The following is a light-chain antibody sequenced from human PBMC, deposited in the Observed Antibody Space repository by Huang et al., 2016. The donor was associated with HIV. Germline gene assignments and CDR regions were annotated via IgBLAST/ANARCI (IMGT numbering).Light chain of an antibody. V-gene: IGKV3-20*01. Sequence: EVVLTQSPDTLYSSPGERVTVSCRASQSLSTSYTAWYQQRPGQATRPLMYGASTRATYISDRFSGSGSGTDFTLTINRLEPADFAMYYCQQYGTSPYTFGQGTNLEIK. CDR2: GAS. J-gene: IGKJ2*01. CDR1: QSLSTSY. CDR3: QQYGTSPYT.